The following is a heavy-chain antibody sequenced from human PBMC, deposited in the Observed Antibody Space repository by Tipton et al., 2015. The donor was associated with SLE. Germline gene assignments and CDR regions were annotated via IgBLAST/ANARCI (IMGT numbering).Heavy chain of an antibody. J-gene: IGHJ4*02. CDR1: GASITSGNYY. CDR3: ARERAYTGYEPNPFQY. D-gene: IGHD5-12*01. CDR2: VYTNGDP. V-gene: IGHV4-61*02. Sequence: TLSLTCTVSGASITSGNYYWSWIRQPAGKGLEWIGRVYTNGDPNYNPSLTSRDTMSIDTPKNRYSVMLDSVTAADPAVYFCARERAYTGYEPNPFQYWGQGILVTVSS.